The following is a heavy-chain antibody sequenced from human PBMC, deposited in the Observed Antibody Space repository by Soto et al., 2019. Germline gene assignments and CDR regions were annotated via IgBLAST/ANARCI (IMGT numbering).Heavy chain of an antibody. CDR2: SNSDGSST. D-gene: IGHD3-9*01. Sequence: EAQLVESGGGLVQPGGSLRLSCTASGFTFSGYWMHWVRQAPGKGLVWVSHSNSDGSSTSYADSLKGRFTISRDNAKNTLYLQMNSRRVEDTAVYYCARETIRSFDIWGQGTMVTVSS. J-gene: IGHJ3*02. V-gene: IGHV3-74*01. CDR3: ARETIRSFDI. CDR1: GFTFSGYW.